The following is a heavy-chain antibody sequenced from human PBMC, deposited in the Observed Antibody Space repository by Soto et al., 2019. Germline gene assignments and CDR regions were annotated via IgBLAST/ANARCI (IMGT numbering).Heavy chain of an antibody. D-gene: IGHD5-18*01. CDR2: ISGTGDTT. CDR1: GFTFTNYP. J-gene: IGHJ4*02. V-gene: IGHV3-23*01. CDR3: AKDLPSYTYGRDIFDY. Sequence: GGSLRLSCAASGFTFTNYPMSWVRQAPGKGLEWVSTISGTGDTTYYTDSVKGRFTISRDNSKNTVFLRMSSLRAEDTALYYCAKDLPSYTYGRDIFDYWGQGALVTVSS.